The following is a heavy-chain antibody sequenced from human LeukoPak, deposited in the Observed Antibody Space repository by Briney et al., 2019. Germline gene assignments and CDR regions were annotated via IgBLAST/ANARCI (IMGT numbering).Heavy chain of an antibody. Sequence: GGSLRLSCAASGFNFSNYDMHWVRQAPGKGLEWVAFIRNDRSNKYYADSVKGRFTISRDNSKNTLYLQMNSLRAEDTAVYYRAKGDTSWGQGTLVTVS. CDR1: GFNFSNYD. D-gene: IGHD2-21*02. CDR2: IRNDRSNK. CDR3: AKGDTS. V-gene: IGHV3-30*02. J-gene: IGHJ5*02.